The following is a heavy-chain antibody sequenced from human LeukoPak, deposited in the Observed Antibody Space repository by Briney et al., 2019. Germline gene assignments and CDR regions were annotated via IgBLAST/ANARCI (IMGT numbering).Heavy chain of an antibody. V-gene: IGHV4-59*01. J-gene: IGHJ4*02. Sequence: PSETLSLTCTVSGGSISHYYWSWLRQPPGKGLEWIGYIYYSGSTNYNPSLKSRVTISVDTSKNQFSLKLRSVTAADTAVYYFARSWFSTGPADYWGQGTLVTVSS. CDR1: GGSISHYY. CDR3: ARSWFSTGPADY. D-gene: IGHD6-13*01. CDR2: IYYSGST.